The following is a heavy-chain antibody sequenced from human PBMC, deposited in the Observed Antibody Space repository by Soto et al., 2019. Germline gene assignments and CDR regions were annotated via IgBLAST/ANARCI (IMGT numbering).Heavy chain of an antibody. J-gene: IGHJ4*02. Sequence: QVQLVESGGGVVQPGRSLRLSCAASGFTFSSYGMHWVRQAPGKGLEWVAVIWYDGSNKYYADSVKGRFTISRDNSKNTLYLQMNSLRAEDTAVYYCARDSRYSGSLDYWGQGTLVTVSS. CDR1: GFTFSSYG. V-gene: IGHV3-33*01. D-gene: IGHD1-26*01. CDR2: IWYDGSNK. CDR3: ARDSRYSGSLDY.